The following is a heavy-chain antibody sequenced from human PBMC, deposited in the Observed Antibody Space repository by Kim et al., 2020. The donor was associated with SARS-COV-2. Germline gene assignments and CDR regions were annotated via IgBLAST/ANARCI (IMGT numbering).Heavy chain of an antibody. CDR1: GYTFTSYG. D-gene: IGHD6-19*01. CDR2: ISGYNGNT. V-gene: IGHV1-18*04. Sequence: ASVKVSCKTSGYTFTSYGISWVRQTPGQGLEWMGRISGYNGNTNHAQKLQGRVTMTTDTSTSTAYMELRSLRSDDTAVYYCAREWFSSGSPIDYWGQGTLVAVSS. CDR3: AREWFSSGSPIDY. J-gene: IGHJ4*02.